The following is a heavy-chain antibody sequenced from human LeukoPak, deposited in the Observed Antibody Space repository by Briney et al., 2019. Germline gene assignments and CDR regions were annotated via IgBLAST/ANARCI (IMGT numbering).Heavy chain of an antibody. CDR3: ALLTGDQSY. D-gene: IGHD7-27*01. Sequence: GGSLRLSCAASGFTFSGYWMHWVRQAPGKGLVWVSRINTDGSSTSYADSVKGRFTISRDNAKNTPYLQMNSLRAEDTAVYYCALLTGDQSYWGQGTLVTVSS. CDR2: INTDGSST. V-gene: IGHV3-74*01. CDR1: GFTFSGYW. J-gene: IGHJ4*02.